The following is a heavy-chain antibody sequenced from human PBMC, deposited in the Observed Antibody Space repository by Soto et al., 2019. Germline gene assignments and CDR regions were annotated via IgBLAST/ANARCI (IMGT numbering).Heavy chain of an antibody. J-gene: IGHJ6*02. CDR1: GFIFRSYG. V-gene: IGHV3-30*03. CDR3: ARDSSAGPGATPRNYYSYGMDV. D-gene: IGHD1-26*01. CDR2: MSYDGTNK. Sequence: QEQLVESGGGVVQPGRSLRLSCAASGFIFRSYGMHWVRQAPGKGLEWVAVMSYDGTNKYHADSVKGRFTISRDNSKNTVYLQMNRLRPEDTALYYCARDSSAGPGATPRNYYSYGMDVWGQGTTVTVPS.